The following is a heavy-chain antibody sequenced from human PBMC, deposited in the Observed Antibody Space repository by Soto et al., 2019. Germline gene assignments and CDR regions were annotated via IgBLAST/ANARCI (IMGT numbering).Heavy chain of an antibody. V-gene: IGHV2-70*11. CDR1: GFSLSTSGMC. D-gene: IGHD3-22*01. J-gene: IGHJ4*02. Sequence: SGPTLVNPTQTLTLTCTFSGFSLSTSGMCVSWIRQPPGKALEWLARIDWDDDKYYSTSLKTRLTISKDTSKNQVVLTMTNMDPVDTATYYCARTPYYYDSSGYYYPPYYFDYWGQGTLVTVSS. CDR2: IDWDDDK. CDR3: ARTPYYYDSSGYYYPPYYFDY.